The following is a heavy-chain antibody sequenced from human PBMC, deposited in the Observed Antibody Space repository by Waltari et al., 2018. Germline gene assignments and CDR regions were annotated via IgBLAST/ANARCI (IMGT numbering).Heavy chain of an antibody. CDR3: ATDLRAVAGIDWFDP. J-gene: IGHJ5*02. D-gene: IGHD6-19*01. Sequence: QVQLVQSGAEVKKPGASVKVSFKVSGSTLTELSMPWVRPAPGKGLEWMGGFDPEDGETIYAQKFQGRVTMTEDTSTDTAYMELSSLRSEDTAVYYCATDLRAVAGIDWFDPWGQGTLVTVSS. CDR1: GSTLTELS. CDR2: FDPEDGET. V-gene: IGHV1-24*01.